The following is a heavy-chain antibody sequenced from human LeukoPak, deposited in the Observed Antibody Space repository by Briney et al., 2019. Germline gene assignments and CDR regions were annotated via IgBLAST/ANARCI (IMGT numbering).Heavy chain of an antibody. D-gene: IGHD3-9*01. CDR3: ARKALRYFDWLFFDY. J-gene: IGHJ4*02. CDR1: GYSLTNTT. CDR2: SNGDNGNI. V-gene: IGHV1-3*02. Sequence: GASVKVSCKASGYSLTNTTSHWVCQAPGQRLVWMGRSNGDNGNIEYSQESQGRVTITRDTSISTAYMELSRLRSDDTAVYYCARKALRYFDWLFFDYWGQGTLVTVSS.